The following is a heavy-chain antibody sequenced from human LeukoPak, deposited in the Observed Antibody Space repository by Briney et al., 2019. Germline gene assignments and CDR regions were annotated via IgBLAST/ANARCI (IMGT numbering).Heavy chain of an antibody. Sequence: PSETLSLTCSISGGSISNYYGSWIRQPPGKGLEWIGYIFYTGATDYNPSLRGRVTISVDTSKNQFSLKLTSVTAADTAVYYCARSGHGFWSGLKWFDSWGQGTLVTVSS. J-gene: IGHJ5*01. CDR3: ARSGHGFWSGLKWFDS. V-gene: IGHV4-59*01. CDR2: IFYTGAT. CDR1: GGSISNYY. D-gene: IGHD3-3*01.